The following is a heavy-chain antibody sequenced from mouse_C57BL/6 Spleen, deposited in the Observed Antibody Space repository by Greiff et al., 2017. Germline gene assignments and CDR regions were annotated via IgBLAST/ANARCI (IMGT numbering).Heavy chain of an antibody. J-gene: IGHJ1*03. CDR1: GYTFTSYW. CDR2: IDPSDSYT. V-gene: IGHV1-69*01. D-gene: IGHD1-1*01. CDR3: AREGVARYFDV. Sequence: QVQLQQPGAELVMPGASVKLSCKASGYTFTSYWMPWVKQRPGQGLEWIGEIDPSDSYTNYNQKFKGKSTLTVDKSSSTAYMQLSSLTSEDSAIYDCAREGVARYFDVWGTGTTVTVSS.